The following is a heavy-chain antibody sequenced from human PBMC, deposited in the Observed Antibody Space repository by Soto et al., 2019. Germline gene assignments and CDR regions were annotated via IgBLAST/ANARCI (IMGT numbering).Heavy chain of an antibody. V-gene: IGHV1-69*13. CDR2: IIPIFGTA. CDR3: ARGSFGVGIHRRYNWFDP. D-gene: IGHD3-3*01. CDR1: EGTFSSYA. J-gene: IGHJ5*02. Sequence: GASGKVCCKASEGTFSSYAISLVRQAPGQGLEWMGGIIPIFGTANYAQKFHGRVTITADESTSTAYMELSSLRSEDTALYYCARGSFGVGIHRRYNWFDPWGQGTLVTVS.